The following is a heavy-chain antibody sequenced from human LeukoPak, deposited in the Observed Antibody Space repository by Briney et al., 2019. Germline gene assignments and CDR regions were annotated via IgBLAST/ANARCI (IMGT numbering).Heavy chain of an antibody. CDR1: GFTFSIYG. D-gene: IGHD3-10*01. Sequence: GGSLRLSCAASGFTFSIYGMHWVRQAPGKGLEWVAVISYGGSNKYYADSVKGRFTISRDNSKNTLYLQMNSLRAEDTAVYYCAKAGVITMVRGAVDYWGQGTTVTVSS. CDR2: ISYGGSNK. V-gene: IGHV3-30*18. J-gene: IGHJ4*03. CDR3: AKAGVITMVRGAVDY.